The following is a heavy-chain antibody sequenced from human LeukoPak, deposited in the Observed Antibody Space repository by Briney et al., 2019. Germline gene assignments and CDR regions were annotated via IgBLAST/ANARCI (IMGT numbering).Heavy chain of an antibody. J-gene: IGHJ4*02. CDR2: IIPIFGTA. CDR1: GYTFSNYG. Sequence: GASVKVSCKASGYTFSNYGISWVRQAPGQGLEWMGGIIPIFGTANYAQKFQGRVTITADESTSTAYMELSSLRSEDTAVYYCARVFPEGSTVYFDYWGQGTLVTVSS. V-gene: IGHV1-69*13. D-gene: IGHD2-2*01. CDR3: ARVFPEGSTVYFDY.